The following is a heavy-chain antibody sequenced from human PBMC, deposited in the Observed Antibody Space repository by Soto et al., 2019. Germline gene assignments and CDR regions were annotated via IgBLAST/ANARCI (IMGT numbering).Heavy chain of an antibody. CDR1: GFSLSTSGMC. Sequence: SGPTMVNPTQTLRLTCTFSGFSLSTSGMCVSWIRQPPGKALEWLARIDWDDDKYYSTSLKTRLTISKDTSTNQVVLTMTNMDPVGTATYYCAGIGYCSSASCGYFDYWGQGTLVTVSS. CDR3: AGIGYCSSASCGYFDY. D-gene: IGHD2-2*03. CDR2: IDWDDDK. V-gene: IGHV2-70*11. J-gene: IGHJ4*02.